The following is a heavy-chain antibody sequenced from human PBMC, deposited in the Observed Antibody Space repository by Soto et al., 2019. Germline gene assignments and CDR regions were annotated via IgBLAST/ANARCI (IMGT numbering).Heavy chain of an antibody. J-gene: IGHJ4*02. D-gene: IGHD3-10*01. CDR3: ARYIFGQGFIS. CDR1: GSTFSTLD. CDR2: THANTGLT. Sequence: QVQLVQSGAEVKKPGASVKVSCKASGSTFSTLDLNWVRQAPGQGLDWMGWTHANTGLTGHAQKFQGRLSMTRDTSISTAYMELSSLRADDTAVYYCARYIFGQGFISWGQGTLVTVSS. V-gene: IGHV1-8*01.